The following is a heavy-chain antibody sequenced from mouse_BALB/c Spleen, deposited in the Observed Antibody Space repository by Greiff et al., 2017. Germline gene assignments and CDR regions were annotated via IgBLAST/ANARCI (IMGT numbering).Heavy chain of an antibody. J-gene: IGHJ2*01. Sequence: DVMLVESGGGLVTPGGSLKISCAASGFAFSSYDMSWVRQTPEKRLEWVAYISSGGGSTYYPDTVKGRFTISRDNAKNTLYLQMSSLKSEDTAMYYCARDPSGTGYVDYWGQGTTLTVSS. CDR3: ARDPSGTGYVDY. CDR2: ISSGGGST. V-gene: IGHV5-12-1*01. CDR1: GFAFSSYD. D-gene: IGHD4-1*01.